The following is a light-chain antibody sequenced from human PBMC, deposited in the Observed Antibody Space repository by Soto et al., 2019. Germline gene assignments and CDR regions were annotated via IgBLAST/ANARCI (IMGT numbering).Light chain of an antibody. CDR3: QQRSNRPYT. Sequence: EIVLTQSPATLSLSPGERATLSCRASQSVSRFLAWYQQRPGQAPRLLIYDTSNRATGIPARFSGSGSETDFTLPISSLEPEDFAVYYCQQRSNRPYTFGQGTKVEIK. CDR2: DTS. J-gene: IGKJ2*01. V-gene: IGKV3-11*01. CDR1: QSVSRF.